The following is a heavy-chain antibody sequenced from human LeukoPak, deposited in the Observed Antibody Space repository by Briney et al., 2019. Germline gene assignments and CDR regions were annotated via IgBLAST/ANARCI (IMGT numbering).Heavy chain of an antibody. D-gene: IGHD6-13*01. V-gene: IGHV1-2*02. CDR3: ARVESIAAAGYFDY. J-gene: IGHJ4*02. Sequence: ASVKVSFKSSGYTFTGYYMHWVRQAPGQGLGWMGWINPNSGGTNYAQKFKGRVTMTRDTSISTAYMELSRLRSDDTAVYYCARVESIAAAGYFDYWGQGTLVTVSS. CDR2: INPNSGGT. CDR1: GYTFTGYY.